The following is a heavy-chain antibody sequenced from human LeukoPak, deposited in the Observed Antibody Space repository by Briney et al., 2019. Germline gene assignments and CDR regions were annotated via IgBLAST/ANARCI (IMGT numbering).Heavy chain of an antibody. CDR1: GGSFSGYY. CDR3: ARDSSGYYLEYYFDY. Sequence: PSETLSLTCAVYGGSFSGYYWSWIRQSPGKGLGWIGEINHSGSTNYNPSLKSRVTISVDTSKNQFSLKLSSVTAADTAVYYCARDSSGYYLEYYFDYWGQGTLVTVSS. V-gene: IGHV4-34*01. D-gene: IGHD3-22*01. J-gene: IGHJ4*02. CDR2: INHSGST.